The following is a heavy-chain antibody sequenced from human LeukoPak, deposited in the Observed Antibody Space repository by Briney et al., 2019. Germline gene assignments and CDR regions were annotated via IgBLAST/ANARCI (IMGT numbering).Heavy chain of an antibody. CDR2: ISAYNGNT. Sequence: ASVKVSCKASGYTFTSYGISWVRRAPGQGLEWMGWISAYNGNTNYAQKLQGRVTMTTDTSTSTAYMELRSLRSDDTAVYYCARDDPSKIDVLVDYWGQGTLVTVSS. V-gene: IGHV1-18*01. CDR3: ARDDPSKIDVLVDY. CDR1: GYTFTSYG. J-gene: IGHJ4*02. D-gene: IGHD2-15*01.